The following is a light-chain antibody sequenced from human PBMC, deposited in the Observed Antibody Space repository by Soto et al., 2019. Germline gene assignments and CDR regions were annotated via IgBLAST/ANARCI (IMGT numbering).Light chain of an antibody. V-gene: IGKV3D-7*01. J-gene: IGKJ1*01. CDR2: GAS. CDR1: QSVSSSY. CDR3: QQDYNLPWT. Sequence: EIVLTQSPGTLSLSPGERATLSVRSSQSVSSSYLSWYQQKPGQAPRLLIYGASTRATGIPARFSGSGSGTDFTLTISSLQPEDFAVYYCQQDYNLPWTFGQGTKVDI.